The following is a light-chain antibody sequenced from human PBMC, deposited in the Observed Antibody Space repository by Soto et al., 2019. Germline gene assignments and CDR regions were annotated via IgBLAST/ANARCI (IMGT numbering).Light chain of an antibody. Sequence: QSVLTQTPSASGTPGQTVTISCSGSRSNIGNNAVSWYQQFPGTAPKLLIYKNNQRPSGVPDRSSGSKSGTSASLAISGLQSEDEADYYCATWDDSLNARGVFGGGTKLTVL. J-gene: IGLJ3*02. V-gene: IGLV1-44*01. CDR3: ATWDDSLNARGV. CDR2: KNN. CDR1: RSNIGNNA.